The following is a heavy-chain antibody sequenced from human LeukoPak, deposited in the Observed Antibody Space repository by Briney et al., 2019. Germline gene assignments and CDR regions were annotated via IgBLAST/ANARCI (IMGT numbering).Heavy chain of an antibody. CDR3: ARGLWKLELRDTYYFDY. D-gene: IGHD1-7*01. Sequence: SETLSLTCAVYGGSFSGYYWSWIRQPPGKGLEWIREINHSGNTNYNPSLKSRVSISVDTSHNRFSLKLTAVTAPATAVYYCARGLWKLELRDTYYFDYWGQGTLVTVSS. CDR2: INHSGNT. J-gene: IGHJ4*02. V-gene: IGHV4-34*01. CDR1: GGSFSGYY.